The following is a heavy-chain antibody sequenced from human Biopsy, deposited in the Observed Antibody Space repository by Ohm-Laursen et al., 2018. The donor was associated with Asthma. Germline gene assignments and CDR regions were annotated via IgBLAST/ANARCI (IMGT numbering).Heavy chain of an antibody. CDR2: ISSRGSNI. Sequence: GSLRLSCTASGFTFRDYYMTWIRQAPGKGLEWVAYISSRGSNIFHADSVKGRFTISRDNAKKSLFLEMNSLTVEDTAVYFCARGYSTSWYFGYWGQGTLVTVSS. V-gene: IGHV3-11*01. CDR3: ARGYSTSWYFGY. D-gene: IGHD6-13*01. CDR1: GFTFRDYY. J-gene: IGHJ4*02.